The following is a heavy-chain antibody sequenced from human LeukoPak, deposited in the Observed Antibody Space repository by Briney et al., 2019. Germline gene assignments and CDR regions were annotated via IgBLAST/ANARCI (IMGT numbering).Heavy chain of an antibody. J-gene: IGHJ4*02. D-gene: IGHD5-12*01. V-gene: IGHV3-7*01. Sequence: GGSLSLSCAASGFSFSIDWLSWVRQAPGKGLEWVANIKEDGSEKYYVDSVKGRFTISRDNAKNSLYLQMNSLRAEDTAVYYCARWGSQPIYSGFDYWGQGTLVTVSS. CDR2: IKEDGSEK. CDR1: GFSFSIDW. CDR3: ARWGSQPIYSGFDY.